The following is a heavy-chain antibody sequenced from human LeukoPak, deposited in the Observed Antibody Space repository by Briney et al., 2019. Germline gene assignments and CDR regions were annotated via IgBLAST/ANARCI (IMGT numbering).Heavy chain of an antibody. Sequence: GGSLRLSCAATGFTLSGHSMNWVRQAPGKGLEWVSSISSSSSYIYYADSVKGRFTISRDNAKNSLYLQMNSLRAEDTAVYYCARDQASIAARPHAFDIWGQGTMVTVSS. D-gene: IGHD6-6*01. J-gene: IGHJ3*02. V-gene: IGHV3-21*01. CDR2: ISSSSSYI. CDR1: GFTLSGHS. CDR3: ARDQASIAARPHAFDI.